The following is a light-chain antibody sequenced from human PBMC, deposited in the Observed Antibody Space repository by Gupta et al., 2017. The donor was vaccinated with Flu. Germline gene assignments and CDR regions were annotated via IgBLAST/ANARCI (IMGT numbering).Light chain of an antibody. V-gene: IGKV1-33*01. Sequence: DIQMTQSPSSLSASVGDRVTITCQASQDISNSLYWYQQKPGKAPKVLIYDASSLQTGVPSRFSGSGSGTYFTFSISSLHPEDIATYYCHLDDNIQFTFGHGTTVEIK. CDR2: DAS. CDR3: HLDDNIQFT. J-gene: IGKJ1*01. CDR1: QDISNS.